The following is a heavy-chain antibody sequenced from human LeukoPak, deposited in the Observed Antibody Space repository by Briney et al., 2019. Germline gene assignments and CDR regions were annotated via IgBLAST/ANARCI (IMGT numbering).Heavy chain of an antibody. Sequence: SETLSLTCTVSGGSVSSGGYYWSWIRQHPGKGLEWIGYIYYSGSTYYNPSLKSRVTISVDTSKNQFSLKLSSVTAADTAVYYCARGPPPDFDCWGQGTLVTVSS. V-gene: IGHV4-31*03. CDR2: IYYSGST. J-gene: IGHJ4*02. CDR1: GGSVSSGGYY. CDR3: ARGPPPDFDC.